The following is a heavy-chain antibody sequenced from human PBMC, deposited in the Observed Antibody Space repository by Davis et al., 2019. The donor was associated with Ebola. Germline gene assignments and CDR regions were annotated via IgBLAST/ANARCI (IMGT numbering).Heavy chain of an antibody. J-gene: IGHJ4*02. D-gene: IGHD3-3*01. CDR2: ISAYNGNT. CDR3: ARVSYDFWSGFDY. CDR1: GYTFTGYY. V-gene: IGHV1-18*04. Sequence: ASVKVSCKASGYTFTGYYIHWVRQARGQGLEWMGWISAYNGNTNYAQKLQGRVTMTTDTSTSTAYMELRSLRSDDTAVYYCARVSYDFWSGFDYWGQGTLVTVSS.